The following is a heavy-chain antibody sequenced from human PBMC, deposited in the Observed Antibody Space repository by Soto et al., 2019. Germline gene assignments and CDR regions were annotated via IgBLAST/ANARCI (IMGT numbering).Heavy chain of an antibody. CDR2: LSGSGTST. Sequence: EVQLLESGGGLVQPGGSLRLSCAASGFTFVNYAMNWVRQSPGKGLEWVATLSGSGTSTYYADSVKGRFTISRDNSRKTLYLQMNSLRAEDTAVYYCAKGTSNGGCFTPVAYWGHGTLVTVSS. V-gene: IGHV3-23*01. CDR1: GFTFVNYA. D-gene: IGHD6-19*01. CDR3: AKGTSNGGCFTPVAY. J-gene: IGHJ4*01.